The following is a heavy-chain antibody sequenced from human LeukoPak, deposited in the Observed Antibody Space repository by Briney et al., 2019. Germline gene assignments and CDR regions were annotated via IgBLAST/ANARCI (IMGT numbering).Heavy chain of an antibody. CDR2: IIPIFGTA. V-gene: IGHV1-69*05. D-gene: IGHD3-22*01. CDR1: GGTFSSYA. CDR3: ARVVADSSGYYYVGY. J-gene: IGHJ4*02. Sequence: GASVKVSCKASGGTFSSYAISWVRQAPGQGLEWMGGIIPIFGTANYAQKFQGRVTITTDESTSTAYMELSSLRSEDTVVYYCARVVADSSGYYYVGYWGQGTLVTVSS.